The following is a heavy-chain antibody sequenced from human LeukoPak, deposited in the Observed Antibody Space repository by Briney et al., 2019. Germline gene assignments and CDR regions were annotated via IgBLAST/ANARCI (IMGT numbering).Heavy chain of an antibody. CDR1: GFTFSSDA. CDR2: ISGSGGST. Sequence: GGSLRLSCAASGFTFSSDAMSWVRQAPGKGLEWVSAISGSGGSTYYADSVKGRFTISRDNSKNTLYLQMNSLRAEDTAVYYCANNYYGSGSYSFDYWGQGTLVTVSS. J-gene: IGHJ4*02. V-gene: IGHV3-23*01. CDR3: ANNYYGSGSYSFDY. D-gene: IGHD3-10*01.